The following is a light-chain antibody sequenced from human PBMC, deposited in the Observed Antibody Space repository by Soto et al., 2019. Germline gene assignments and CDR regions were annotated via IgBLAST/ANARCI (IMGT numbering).Light chain of an antibody. CDR2: LEGSGSY. J-gene: IGLJ3*02. CDR1: SGHSSYI. CDR3: ETWDCNTRV. V-gene: IGLV4-60*03. Sequence: PVLTQSSSASASLGSSVKLTCTLSSGHSSYIIAWHQQQPGKAPRYLMKLEGSGSYNKGSGVPDRFSGSSSGADRYLTISNLQSEDEADYYCETWDCNTRVFGGGTKLTVL.